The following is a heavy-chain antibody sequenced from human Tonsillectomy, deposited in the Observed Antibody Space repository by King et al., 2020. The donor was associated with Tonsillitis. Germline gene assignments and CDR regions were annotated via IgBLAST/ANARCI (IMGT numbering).Heavy chain of an antibody. D-gene: IGHD1-1*01. CDR3: AKVPGTTSPFDY. J-gene: IGHJ4*02. CDR2: ISGFGDST. V-gene: IGHV3-23*04. CDR1: GFRFGSYA. Sequence: DVQLVESGGGLVQPGGSMRLSCAASGFRFGSYALSWVRQAPGKGLEWVSAISGFGDSTYYADSVKGRFTITRDNSNNTLYLQMNSLRAEDSAVYYCAKVPGTTSPFDYWGQGTPVTVSS.